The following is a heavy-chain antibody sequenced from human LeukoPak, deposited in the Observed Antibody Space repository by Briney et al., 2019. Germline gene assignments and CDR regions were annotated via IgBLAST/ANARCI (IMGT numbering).Heavy chain of an antibody. D-gene: IGHD3-3*01. CDR1: GGTFSSYA. J-gene: IGHJ5*02. Sequence: SVKVSCKASGGTFSSYAISWVRQAPGQGLEWMGGIIPIFGTANYAQKFQGRVTITRDTSASTAYMELSSLRSEDTAVYYCARVTIVGLNWFDPWGQGTLVTASS. V-gene: IGHV1-69*05. CDR2: IIPIFGTA. CDR3: ARVTIVGLNWFDP.